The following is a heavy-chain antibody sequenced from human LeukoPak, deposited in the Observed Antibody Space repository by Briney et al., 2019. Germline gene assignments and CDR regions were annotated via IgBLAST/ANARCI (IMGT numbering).Heavy chain of an antibody. D-gene: IGHD2-21*02. J-gene: IGHJ6*02. CDR1: GYTFTSYD. V-gene: IGHV1-8*01. Sequence: ASVKVSCKASGYTFTSYDINWVRQATGQGLEWMGWMNPNSGNTGYAQKFQGRVTMTRNTSISTAYMELSSLRSEDTAVYYCARGGWCGGDCYGGSVYYGMDVWGQGTTVTVSS. CDR3: ARGGWCGGDCYGGSVYYGMDV. CDR2: MNPNSGNT.